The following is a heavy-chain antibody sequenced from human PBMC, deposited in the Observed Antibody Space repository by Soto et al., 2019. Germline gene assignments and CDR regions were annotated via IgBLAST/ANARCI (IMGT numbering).Heavy chain of an antibody. CDR3: ARGYDILTGYYKWFDP. D-gene: IGHD3-9*01. CDR1: GYTFTGYY. CDR2: INPNSGGT. Sequence: GASVKVSCKASGYTFTGYYMHWVRQAPGQGLEWMGWINPNSGGTNYAQKFQGWVTMTRDTSISTAYMELSRLRSDDTAVYYCARGYDILTGYYKWFDPWGQGTLVTVSS. J-gene: IGHJ5*02. V-gene: IGHV1-2*04.